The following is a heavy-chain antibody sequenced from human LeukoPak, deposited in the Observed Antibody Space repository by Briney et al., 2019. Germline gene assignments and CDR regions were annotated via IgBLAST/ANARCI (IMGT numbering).Heavy chain of an antibody. CDR2: ISWSGSSL. J-gene: IGHJ3*02. CDR3: AKSTVEMAPNDAFDI. CDR1: GFTFDDYA. V-gene: IGHV3-9*01. Sequence: GGSLILSCVASGFTFDDYAMHWIRQAPGKGLEWVSSISWSGSSLAYADSVKGRFTISRDNAKNSLYLQMNSLRAEDTALYYCAKSTVEMAPNDAFDIWGQGTMVTVSS. D-gene: IGHD5-24*01.